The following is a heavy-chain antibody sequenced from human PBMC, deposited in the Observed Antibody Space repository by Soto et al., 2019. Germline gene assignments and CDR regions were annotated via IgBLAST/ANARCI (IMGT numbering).Heavy chain of an antibody. CDR3: ARDYRVVPYYYYYMDV. D-gene: IGHD2-2*01. V-gene: IGHV3-11*01. CDR1: GFTFGDYY. Sequence: GGSLRLSCAASGFTFGDYYMSWIRQAPGKGLEWVSYISSSGSTIYYADSVEGRFTISRDNAKNSLYLQMNSLRAEDTAVYYCARDYRVVPYYYYYMDVWGKGTTVTVPS. CDR2: ISSSGSTI. J-gene: IGHJ6*03.